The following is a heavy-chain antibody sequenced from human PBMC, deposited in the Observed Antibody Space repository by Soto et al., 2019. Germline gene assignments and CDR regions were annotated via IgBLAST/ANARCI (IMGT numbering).Heavy chain of an antibody. CDR2: LNTGDGNT. D-gene: IGHD1-7*01. V-gene: IGHV1-18*04. Sequence: QVLLVQSGAEVKKPGASVKVSCKASGYSFSTYGVSWVRQAPGQGLEWMGWLNTGDGNTAYAQKLQGRITLTTDTSTTTAYMELRSLRSDDTAIYYWARVENSGSARDVFDHWGQGTLVTVSS. CDR3: ARVENSGSARDVFDH. CDR1: GYSFSTYG. J-gene: IGHJ4*02.